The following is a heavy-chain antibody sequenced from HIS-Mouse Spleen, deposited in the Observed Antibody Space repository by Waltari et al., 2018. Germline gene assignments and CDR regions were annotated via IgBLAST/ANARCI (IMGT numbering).Heavy chain of an antibody. CDR2: IYHSGST. CDR3: ARDPGYSSSSNAFDI. CDR1: GYSISSGYY. V-gene: IGHV4-38-2*02. D-gene: IGHD6-6*01. J-gene: IGHJ3*02. Sequence: QVQLQESGPGLVKPSETLSLTCTVSGYSISSGYYWGWIRQPPGKGLEWIGIIYHSGSTYYTPSLKSRVTISVDTSKNQFSLKLSSVTAADTAVYYCARDPGYSSSSNAFDIWGQGTMVTVSS.